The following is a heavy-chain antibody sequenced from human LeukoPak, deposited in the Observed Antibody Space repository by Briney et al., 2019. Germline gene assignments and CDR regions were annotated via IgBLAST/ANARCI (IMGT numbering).Heavy chain of an antibody. J-gene: IGHJ4*02. CDR2: MNPNSGST. CDR1: GYTFTSYD. V-gene: IGHV1-8*01. Sequence: ASVKVSCKASGYTFTSYDINWVRQATGQGLEWMGWMNPNSGSTGYAQKFQGRITMTRNTSISTAYMELSSLRSEDTAVYYCARGHTGKPPQYSSGCGYWGQGTLVTVSS. CDR3: ARGHTGKPPQYSSGCGY. D-gene: IGHD6-19*01.